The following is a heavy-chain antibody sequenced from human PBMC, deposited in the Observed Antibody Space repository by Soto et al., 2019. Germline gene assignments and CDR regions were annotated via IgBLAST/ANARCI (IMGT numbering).Heavy chain of an antibody. J-gene: IGHJ5*02. D-gene: IGHD1-26*01. CDR2: IDPNSGGT. V-gene: IGHV1-2*02. CDR1: GYTFSAYY. CDR3: AKVGWELLAWPEESFDP. Sequence: GASVKVSCKASGYTFSAYYMHWVRQAPGQGLEWMGWIDPNSGGTNYAQKFQGGVTMTRDTSISTANMELSRLRSDDTAVYYCAKVGWELLAWPEESFDPWGQGTLVTVSS.